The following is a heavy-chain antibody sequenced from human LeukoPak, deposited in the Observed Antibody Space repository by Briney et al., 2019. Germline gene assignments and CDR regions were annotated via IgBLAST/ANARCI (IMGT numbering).Heavy chain of an antibody. CDR1: GYTFTGYY. V-gene: IGHV1-3*01. CDR2: INAGNGNT. D-gene: IGHD6-13*01. Sequence: ASVKVSCKASGYTFTGYYVHWVRQAPGQGLEWMGWINAGNGNTKYSQKFQGRVTITRDTSASTAYMELSSLRSEDTAVYYCAPAMAAASDYWGQGTLVTVSS. CDR3: APAMAAASDY. J-gene: IGHJ4*02.